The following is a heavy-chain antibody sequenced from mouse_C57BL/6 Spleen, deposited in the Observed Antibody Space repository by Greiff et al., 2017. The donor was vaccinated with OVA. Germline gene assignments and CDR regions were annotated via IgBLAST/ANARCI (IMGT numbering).Heavy chain of an antibody. D-gene: IGHD2-4*01. CDR3: ARLIYYDYDGNFDY. CDR1: GYTFTSYW. V-gene: IGHV1-50*01. CDR2: IDPSDSYT. J-gene: IGHJ2*01. Sequence: VQLQQSGAELVKPGASVKLSCKASGYTFTSYWMQWVKQRPGQGLEWIGEIDPSDSYTNYNQKFKGKATLTVDTSSSTAYMQLSSLTSEDSAVYYCARLIYYDYDGNFDYWGQGTTLTVSS.